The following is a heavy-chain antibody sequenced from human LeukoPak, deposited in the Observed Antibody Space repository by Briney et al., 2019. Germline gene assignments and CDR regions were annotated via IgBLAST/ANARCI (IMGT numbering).Heavy chain of an antibody. CDR2: ISSSSSYI. CDR3: ARAGTTGGYYFDY. V-gene: IGHV3-21*01. CDR1: GITFTSSS. D-gene: IGHD4-17*01. Sequence: GGSLRLSCAAPGITFTSSSMTWVRQAPGKGLEWVSSISSSSSYIYFADSLKGRFTISRDNAKNSLYLQMNSLRAEDTAVYYCARAGTTGGYYFDYWGQGTLVTVSS. J-gene: IGHJ4*02.